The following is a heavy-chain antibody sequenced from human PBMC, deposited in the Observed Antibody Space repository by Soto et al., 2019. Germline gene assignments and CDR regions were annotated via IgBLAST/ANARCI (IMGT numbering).Heavy chain of an antibody. Sequence: PGGSLILSWAASGFTFSSCGMSWVRQAPGKGLEWVSAISGSGGSTYYADSVKGRFTISRDNSKNTLYLQMNSLRAEDTAVYYCAKLYNNCYDFWRGYRQGMAVWGKGTTVTVSS. CDR3: AKLYNNCYDFWRGYRQGMAV. CDR2: ISGSGGST. J-gene: IGHJ6*03. D-gene: IGHD3-3*01. V-gene: IGHV3-23*01. CDR1: GFTFSSCG.